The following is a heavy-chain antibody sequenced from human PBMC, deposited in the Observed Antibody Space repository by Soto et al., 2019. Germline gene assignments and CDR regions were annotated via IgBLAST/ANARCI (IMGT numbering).Heavy chain of an antibody. Sequence: SETLSLTCAVSGGSISSGGYSWSWIRQPPGKGLEWIGYIYHSGSTYYNPSLKSRVTISVDRSKNQFSLKLSSVTAADTAVYYCARGGVVVPAAIGYYYYGMDVWGQGTTVTVSS. D-gene: IGHD2-2*02. CDR3: ARGGVVVPAAIGYYYYGMDV. CDR2: IYHSGST. V-gene: IGHV4-30-2*01. CDR1: GGSISSGGYS. J-gene: IGHJ6*02.